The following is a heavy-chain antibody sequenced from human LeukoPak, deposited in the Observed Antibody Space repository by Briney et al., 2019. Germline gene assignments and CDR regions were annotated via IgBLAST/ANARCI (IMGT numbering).Heavy chain of an antibody. Sequence: GVSLRLSCAASGFTFSSYWMNWVRQAPGKELVWVSRIASDGSSTTYADSVKGRFSISRDNAKNTLYLQMNSLRVEDTAVYYCARGRPHGNDYWGQGTLVTVSS. CDR1: GFTFSSYW. CDR2: IASDGSST. J-gene: IGHJ4*02. V-gene: IGHV3-74*01. CDR3: ARGRPHGNDY. D-gene: IGHD4-23*01.